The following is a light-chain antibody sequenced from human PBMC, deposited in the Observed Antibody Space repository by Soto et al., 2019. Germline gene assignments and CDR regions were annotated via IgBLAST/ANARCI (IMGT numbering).Light chain of an antibody. J-gene: IGKJ1*01. V-gene: IGKV3-15*01. Sequence: IVMTQSPSTLSVSPGERATLSCRASQSVSSNLVWYQQKPGQAPRLLIYGASSRATGIPARFSGSGSGTEFTLTISSLQSEDFAVYYCQQSNNWPRTFGQGTKVDIK. CDR1: QSVSSN. CDR3: QQSNNWPRT. CDR2: GAS.